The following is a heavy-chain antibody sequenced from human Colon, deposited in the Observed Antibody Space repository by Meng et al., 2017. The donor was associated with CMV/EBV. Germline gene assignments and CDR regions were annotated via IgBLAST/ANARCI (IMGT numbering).Heavy chain of an antibody. D-gene: IGHD1-26*01. CDR2: INDSGST. CDR1: GGSFSNYY. J-gene: IGHJ5*02. V-gene: IGHV4-34*01. Sequence: GSLRLSCGVYGGSFSNYYWSWIRQAPGKGLEWIGEINDSGSTIYNPSLKSRVIISLDTSKNQFSLKLSSVTAADTAFYYCARGRAERLLWEDWLDPWGQGTLVTVSS. CDR3: ARGRAERLLWEDWLDP.